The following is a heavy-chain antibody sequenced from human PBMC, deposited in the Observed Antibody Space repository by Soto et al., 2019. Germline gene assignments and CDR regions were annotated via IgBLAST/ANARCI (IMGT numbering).Heavy chain of an antibody. D-gene: IGHD2-15*01. CDR1: GFTFSSYA. CDR3: AKDPGELPSYWYFDL. CDR2: ISGSGGST. Sequence: EVQLLESGGGLVQPGGSLRLSCAASGFTFSSYAMSWVRQAPGKGLEWVSAISGSGGSTYYADSVKGRFTISRDNSKNTRYLQMNSLRAEDTAVYYCAKDPGELPSYWYFDLWGRGTLVTVSS. J-gene: IGHJ2*01. V-gene: IGHV3-23*01.